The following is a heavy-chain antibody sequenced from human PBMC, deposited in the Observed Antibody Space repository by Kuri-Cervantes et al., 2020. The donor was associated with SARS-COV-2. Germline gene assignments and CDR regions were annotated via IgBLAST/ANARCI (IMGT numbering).Heavy chain of an antibody. D-gene: IGHD6-6*01. CDR1: GFTVSSNY. V-gene: IGHV4-39*01. Sequence: GSLRLSCAASGFTVSSNYMSWIRQPPGKGLEWIGSIYYSGSTYYNPSLKSRVTISVDTSKNQFSLKLSSVTAADTAVYYCARHRRWGSIVARPGYFDYWGQGTLVTVSS. J-gene: IGHJ4*02. CDR2: IYYSGST. CDR3: ARHRRWGSIVARPGYFDY.